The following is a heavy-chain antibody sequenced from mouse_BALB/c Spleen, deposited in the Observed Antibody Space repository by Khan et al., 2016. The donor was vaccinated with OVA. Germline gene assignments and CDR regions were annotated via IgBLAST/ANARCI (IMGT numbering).Heavy chain of an antibody. D-gene: IGHD2-14*01. CDR1: GYTFTSYT. CDR2: INPSNGYT. J-gene: IGHJ3*01. V-gene: IGHV1-4*01. CDR3: VRDGAYDRNDGGFAY. Sequence: QVRLQQSGAELARPGASVKMSCKASGYTFTSYTIHWIKLRPGQGLEWIGYINPSNGYTNYNQKFKDKATLTADKSSTTAYMQLSSLTSDDSAVYNCVRDGAYDRNDGGFAYWGQGTLVTVSA.